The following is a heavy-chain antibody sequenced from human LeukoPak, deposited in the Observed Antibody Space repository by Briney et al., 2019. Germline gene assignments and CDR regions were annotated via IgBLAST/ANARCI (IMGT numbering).Heavy chain of an antibody. CDR3: ARGVKMATEFDY. J-gene: IGHJ4*02. CDR1: GYTFTGYY. D-gene: IGHD5-24*01. Sequence: ASVKVSCKASGYTFTGYYMHWVRQAPGQGREWMGWINPNSGGTNYAQKFQGRVTMTRDTSISTAYMELSRLRSDDTAVYYCARGVKMATEFDYWGQGTLVTVSS. CDR2: INPNSGGT. V-gene: IGHV1-2*02.